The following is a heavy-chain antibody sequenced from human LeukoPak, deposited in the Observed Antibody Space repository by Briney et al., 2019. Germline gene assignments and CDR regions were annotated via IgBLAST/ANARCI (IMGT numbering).Heavy chain of an antibody. D-gene: IGHD3-22*01. Sequence: PGGSLRLSCAASGFTFSSYDIHWVRQATGKGLEWVSGIGTAGEIYYPGSVKGRFTISRDNSKNTLYLQMNSLRAEDTAVYYCAKYSHDSSGSYDYWGQGTLVTVSS. J-gene: IGHJ4*02. CDR1: GFTFSSYD. CDR3: AKYSHDSSGSYDY. V-gene: IGHV3-13*01. CDR2: IGTAGEI.